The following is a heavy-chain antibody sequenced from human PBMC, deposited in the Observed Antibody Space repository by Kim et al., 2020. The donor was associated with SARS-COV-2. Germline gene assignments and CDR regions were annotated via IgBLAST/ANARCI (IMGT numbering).Heavy chain of an antibody. J-gene: IGHJ4*02. V-gene: IGHV4-34*01. CDR3: ARALGSWYEK. CDR2: INHSGST. CDR1: GGSFSGYY. D-gene: IGHD6-13*01. Sequence: SETLSLTCAVYGGSFSGYYWSWIRQPPGKGLEWIGEINHSGSTNYNPSLKSRVTISVDTSKNQFSLKLSSVTAADTAVYYCARALGSWYEKWGQGTLVTVSS.